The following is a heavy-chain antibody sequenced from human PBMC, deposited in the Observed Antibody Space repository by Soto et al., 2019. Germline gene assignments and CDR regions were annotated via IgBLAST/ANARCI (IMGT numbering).Heavy chain of an antibody. CDR1: GYTFTSDG. V-gene: IGHV1-18*01. CDR2: INPYNGKT. D-gene: IGHD6-13*01. CDR3: ASIAGYYYGMDV. Sequence: ASVKVSCKASGYTFTSDGISWVRQAPGQGLEWMGWINPYNGKTNYAQKLQGRVTMTKDTSTNTAYMELSSLRSEDAAVYYCASIAGYYYGMDVWGQGTTVTVSS. J-gene: IGHJ6*02.